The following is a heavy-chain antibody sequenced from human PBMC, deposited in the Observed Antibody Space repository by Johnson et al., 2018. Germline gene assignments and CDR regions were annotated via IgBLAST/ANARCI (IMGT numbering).Heavy chain of an antibody. CDR2: ISYDGSNK. Sequence: QVLLVESGGGVVQPGRSLRLSCAASGFTFSSYGMHWVRQAPGKGLEWVAVISYDGSNKYYADSVKGRFTISRDNSKNTLYLQMNSLRAEDTAVYYCARGLDAFDIWGQGTMVTVSS. CDR3: ARGLDAFDI. V-gene: IGHV3-30*03. CDR1: GFTFSSYG. J-gene: IGHJ3*02.